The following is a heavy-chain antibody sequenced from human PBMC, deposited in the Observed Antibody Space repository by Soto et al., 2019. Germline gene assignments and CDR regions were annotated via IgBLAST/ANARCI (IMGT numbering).Heavy chain of an antibody. CDR1: GFTFSRYA. V-gene: IGHV3-23*01. CDR3: ARLIEVLKWFDP. D-gene: IGHD3-16*02. Sequence: HPGGSLRLSCEASGFTFSRYAMSWVRQAPGKGLEWVSTISGNGNSIYYADSVKGRFTVSRDNPKNTLYLQMDSLRAEDTAIYYCARLIEVLKWFDPWGQGTLVTV. CDR2: ISGNGNSI. J-gene: IGHJ5*02.